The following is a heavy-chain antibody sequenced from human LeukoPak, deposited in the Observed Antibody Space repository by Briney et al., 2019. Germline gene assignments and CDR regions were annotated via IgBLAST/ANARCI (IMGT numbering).Heavy chain of an antibody. CDR1: GYTFTSYY. J-gene: IGHJ4*02. CDR3: ARESGRAQGWYYYGSGSYYFDY. CDR2: INPSGGST. D-gene: IGHD3-10*01. V-gene: IGHV1-46*01. Sequence: ASVTVSCKASGYTFTSYYMHWVRQAPGQGLEWMGIINPSGGSTSYAQKFQGRVTMTRDMSTSTVYMELSSLRSEDTAVYYCARESGRAQGWYYYGSGSYYFDYWGQGTLVTVSS.